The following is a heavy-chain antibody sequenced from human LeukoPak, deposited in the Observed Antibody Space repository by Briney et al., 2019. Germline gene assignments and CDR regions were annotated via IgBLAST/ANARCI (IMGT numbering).Heavy chain of an antibody. CDR3: ASVRGMDAFDI. CDR1: GYTFTSYG. V-gene: IGHV1-69*06. D-gene: IGHD3-10*02. CDR2: IIPIFGTA. Sequence: GASVKVSCKASGYTFTSYGISWVRQAPGQGLEWMGGIIPIFGTANYAQKFQGRVTITADKSTSTAYMELSSLRSEDTAVYYCASVRGMDAFDIWGQGTMVTVSS. J-gene: IGHJ3*02.